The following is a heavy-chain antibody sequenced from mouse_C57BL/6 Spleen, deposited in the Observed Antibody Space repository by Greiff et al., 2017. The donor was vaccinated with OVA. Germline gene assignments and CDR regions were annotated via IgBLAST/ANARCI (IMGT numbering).Heavy chain of an antibody. CDR2: INPSSGYT. Sequence: QVQLKESGAELARPGASVKMSCKASGYTFTSYTMHWVKQRPGQGLEWIGYINPSSGYTKYNQKFKDKATLTADKSSSTAYMQLSSLTSEDSAVYYCARVFDYYAMDYWGQGTSVTVSS. V-gene: IGHV1-4*01. CDR3: ARVFDYYAMDY. CDR1: GYTFTSYT. J-gene: IGHJ4*01.